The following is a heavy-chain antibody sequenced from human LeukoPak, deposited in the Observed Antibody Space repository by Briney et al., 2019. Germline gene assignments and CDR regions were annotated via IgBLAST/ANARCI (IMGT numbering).Heavy chain of an antibody. J-gene: IGHJ4*02. D-gene: IGHD5-18*01. Sequence: SETLSLTCTVSGYSISSGYYWGWIRQPPGKGLGWIGSIYHSGSTYYNPSLKSRVTISVDTSKNQFSLKLSSVTAADTAVYYCAKSSYSIFDYWGQGTLVTVSS. CDR2: IYHSGST. CDR3: AKSSYSIFDY. CDR1: GYSISSGYY. V-gene: IGHV4-38-2*02.